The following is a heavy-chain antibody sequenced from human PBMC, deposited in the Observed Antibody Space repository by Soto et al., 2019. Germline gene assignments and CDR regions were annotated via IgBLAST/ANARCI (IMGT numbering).Heavy chain of an antibody. D-gene: IGHD2-15*01. CDR2: IYYSGST. CDR3: ARTKSHCSGGSCYSGLFDY. Sequence: SETLSLTCTASGGSISSGGYYWSWIRQHPGRGLEWIGYIYYSGSTYYNPSLKSRVTISVDTSKNQFSLKLSSVTAADTAVYYCARTKSHCSGGSCYSGLFDYWGQGTLVTVSS. V-gene: IGHV4-31*03. J-gene: IGHJ4*02. CDR1: GGSISSGGYY.